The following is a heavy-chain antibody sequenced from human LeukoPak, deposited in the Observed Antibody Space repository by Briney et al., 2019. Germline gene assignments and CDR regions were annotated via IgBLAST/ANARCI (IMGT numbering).Heavy chain of an antibody. V-gene: IGHV3-23*01. Sequence: GGSLRLSCVASGFTFSNYVMSWVRQAPGKGLEWVSGISGSGGSTHYADSVKGRFTISRDNSKNTLSLQMNSLRAEDTALYYCAKGRGSDRDGFNFSGFRSAMPFPDSWGQGTLVTVSS. CDR2: ISGSGGST. CDR1: GFTFSNYV. J-gene: IGHJ5*01. D-gene: IGHD5-24*01. CDR3: AKGRGSDRDGFNFSGFRSAMPFPDS.